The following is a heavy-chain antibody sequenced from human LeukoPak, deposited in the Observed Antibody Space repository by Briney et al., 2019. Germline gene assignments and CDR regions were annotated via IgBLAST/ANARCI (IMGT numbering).Heavy chain of an antibody. Sequence: PGGSLRLSXAASGFTVSSNYMSWVRQAPGKGLEWDSVIYSGGSTYYADSVKGRFTISRDNSKNTLYLQMNSLRAEDTAVYYCARDIPYDFWSGYYTHWGQGTLVTVSS. V-gene: IGHV3-66*02. CDR3: ARDIPYDFWSGYYTH. J-gene: IGHJ4*02. D-gene: IGHD3-3*01. CDR1: GFTVSSNY. CDR2: IYSGGST.